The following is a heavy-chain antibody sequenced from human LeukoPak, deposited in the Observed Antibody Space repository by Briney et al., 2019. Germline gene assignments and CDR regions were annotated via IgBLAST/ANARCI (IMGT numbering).Heavy chain of an antibody. J-gene: IGHJ4*02. CDR1: GFTFSSYS. D-gene: IGHD6-13*01. Sequence: GGSLRLSCAASGFTFSSYSMNWVRQAPGKGLGWVSSISSSSSYIYYADSVKGRFTISRDNAKNSLYLQMNSLRAEDTAVYYCARDEGIAAAGTVYWGQGTLVTVSS. V-gene: IGHV3-21*01. CDR2: ISSSSSYI. CDR3: ARDEGIAAAGTVY.